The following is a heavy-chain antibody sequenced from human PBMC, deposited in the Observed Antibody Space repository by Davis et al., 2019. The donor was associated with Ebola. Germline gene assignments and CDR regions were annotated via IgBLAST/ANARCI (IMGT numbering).Heavy chain of an antibody. Sequence: ASVKVSCKASGYTFTSYAMHWVRQAPGQRLEWMGWINAGNGNTKYSQKFQGRVTITRDTSASTTYMELSSLRSEDTAVYYCARDLHGYNWFDPWGQGTLVTVSS. CDR1: GYTFTSYA. D-gene: IGHD6-13*01. V-gene: IGHV1-3*01. CDR2: INAGNGNT. J-gene: IGHJ5*02. CDR3: ARDLHGYNWFDP.